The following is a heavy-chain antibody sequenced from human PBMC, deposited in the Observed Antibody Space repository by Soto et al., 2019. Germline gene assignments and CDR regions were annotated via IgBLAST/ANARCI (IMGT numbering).Heavy chain of an antibody. V-gene: IGHV1-24*01. CDR2: FDPEDGET. CDR1: RYTFTSYY. Sequence: VKVSCKASRYTFTSYYMHWLLQAPGKGLEWMGGFDPEDGETIYAQKFQGRVTMTEDTSTDTAYMELSSLRSEDTAVYYCATATGGAAAVYFDYWGQGTLVTVSS. J-gene: IGHJ4*02. CDR3: ATATGGAAAVYFDY. D-gene: IGHD6-13*01.